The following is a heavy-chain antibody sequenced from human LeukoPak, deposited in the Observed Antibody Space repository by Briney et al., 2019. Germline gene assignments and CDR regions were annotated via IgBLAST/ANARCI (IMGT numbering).Heavy chain of an antibody. J-gene: IGHJ3*02. CDR2: INPNSGGT. Sequence: ASVKVSCKASGYTFTGYYMHWVRQAPGQGLEWMGWINPNSGGTNYAQKFQGWVTMTRDTSISTAYMELSRLRSGDTAVYYCARAPRGGGVVHDAFDIWGQGTMVTVSS. V-gene: IGHV1-2*04. CDR1: GYTFTGYY. CDR3: ARAPRGGGVVHDAFDI. D-gene: IGHD3-3*01.